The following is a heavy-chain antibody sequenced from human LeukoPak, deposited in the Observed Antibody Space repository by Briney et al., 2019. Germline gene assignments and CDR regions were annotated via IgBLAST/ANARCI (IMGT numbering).Heavy chain of an antibody. CDR2: ISTFNGHT. V-gene: IGHV1-18*01. D-gene: IGHD5-18*01. CDR1: GYTFTNYG. CDR3: ARVDTVNYYYYMDV. Sequence: ASVKVSCKASGYTFTNYGISWVRQAPGQGLEWMGWISTFNGHTNYAQSRQDRVTMTTDTSTSTVYMELSSLISDDTAVYYCARVDTVNYYYYMDVWGKGTPVTVSS. J-gene: IGHJ6*03.